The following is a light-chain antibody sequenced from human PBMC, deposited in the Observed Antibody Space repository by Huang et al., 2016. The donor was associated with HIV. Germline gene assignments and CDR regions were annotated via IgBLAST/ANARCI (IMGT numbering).Light chain of an antibody. CDR2: ASS. J-gene: IGKJ4*01. CDR3: QQYNKWPLT. Sequence: PGQRVVLSCTSSQSVSNNVAWYQQKPGQAPSLLIYASSTRATGVPPRFSGGGSGTMFTLTISSLQSEDFAVYFCQQYNKWPLTFGGGTKMEIK. V-gene: IGKV3-15*01. CDR1: QSVSNN.